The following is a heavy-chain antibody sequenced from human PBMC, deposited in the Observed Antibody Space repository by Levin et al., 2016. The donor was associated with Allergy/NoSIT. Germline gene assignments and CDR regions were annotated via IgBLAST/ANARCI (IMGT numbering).Heavy chain of an antibody. CDR3: AKDLFSNVWGNQPADY. CDR2: ISGTGRST. Sequence: GGSLRLSCAVSGFTFSTYTMGWVRQAPGTGLEWVSAISGTGRSTYYADSVRGRFTISRDNSKNTLWLQMYSLRVEDTAIYYCAKDLFSNVWGNQPADYWGQGTLVTVSS. CDR1: GFTFSTYT. D-gene: IGHD3-16*01. V-gene: IGHV3-23*01. J-gene: IGHJ4*02.